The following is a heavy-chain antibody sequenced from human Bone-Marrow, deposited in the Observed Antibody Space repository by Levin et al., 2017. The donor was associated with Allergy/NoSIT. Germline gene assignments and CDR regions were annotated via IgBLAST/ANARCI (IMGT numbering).Heavy chain of an antibody. CDR2: ISYDGSNK. Sequence: PGGSLRLSCAASGFTFSSYGMHWVRQAPGKGLEWVAVISYDGSNKYYADSVKGRFTISRDNSKNTLYLQMNSLRAEDTAVYYCAKAPRDGYNYGLYYYYGMDVWGQGTTVTVSS. CDR1: GFTFSSYG. CDR3: AKAPRDGYNYGLYYYYGMDV. V-gene: IGHV3-30*18. D-gene: IGHD5-24*01. J-gene: IGHJ6*02.